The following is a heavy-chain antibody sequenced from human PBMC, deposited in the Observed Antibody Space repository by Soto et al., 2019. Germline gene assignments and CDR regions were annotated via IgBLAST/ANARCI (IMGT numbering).Heavy chain of an antibody. CDR2: IYYSGST. Sequence: SETLSLTCTVSGGSISSGDYYWSWIRQPPGKGLEWIGYIYYSGSTYYNPSLKSRVIISVDTSKNQFSLKLSSVTAADTAVYYCARDVGGSGSIVATIMAAFDIWGQGTMVTVSS. V-gene: IGHV4-30-4*01. J-gene: IGHJ3*02. CDR1: GGSISSGDYY. D-gene: IGHD5-12*01. CDR3: ARDVGGSGSIVATIMAAFDI.